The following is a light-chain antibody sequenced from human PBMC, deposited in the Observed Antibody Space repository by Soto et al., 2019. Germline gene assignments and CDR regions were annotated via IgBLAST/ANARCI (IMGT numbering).Light chain of an antibody. J-gene: IGKJ3*01. V-gene: IGKV3-15*01. CDR2: GAS. CDR1: QSVSTD. CDR3: QQYNNWPPVT. Sequence: EIVMTQSPATLSVSPGERATLSCRASQSVSTDLAWYQQKPGQAPRLLIYGASTRATGIPARFSGSGSGTEFTLTISSLQSEDFAVYYCQQYNNWPPVTFGPGTKVDIK.